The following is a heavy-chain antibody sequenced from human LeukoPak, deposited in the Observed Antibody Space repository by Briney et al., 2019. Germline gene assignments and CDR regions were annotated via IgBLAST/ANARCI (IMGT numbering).Heavy chain of an antibody. V-gene: IGHV1-18*01. CDR3: ARALATPWGYFDY. Sequence: GGSLRLSCAASGYTFTSYGISWVRQAPGRGLEWMGWISAYNGNTNYAQKLQGRVTMTTDTSTSTAYMELRSLRSDDTAVYYCARALATPWGYFDYWGQGPLVTVSS. CDR2: ISAYNGNT. CDR1: GYTFTSYG. D-gene: IGHD7-27*01. J-gene: IGHJ4*02.